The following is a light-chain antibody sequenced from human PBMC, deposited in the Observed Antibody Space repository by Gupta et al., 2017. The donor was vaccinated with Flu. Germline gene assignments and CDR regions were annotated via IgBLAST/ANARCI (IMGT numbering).Light chain of an antibody. J-gene: IGLJ1*01. CDR3: SSYAGSDNLNV. CDR2: EVV. Sequence: VTISCTGTSSDVGAYNYVCWYQQRPGKAPNLMIYEVVKRPSGVPDRFSGSKSGNTASLTVSGLQAEDEADYYCSSYAGSDNLNVFGTGTKVTVL. CDR1: SSDVGAYNY. V-gene: IGLV2-8*01.